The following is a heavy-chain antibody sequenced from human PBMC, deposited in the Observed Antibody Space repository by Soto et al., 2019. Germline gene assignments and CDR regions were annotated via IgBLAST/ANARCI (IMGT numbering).Heavy chain of an antibody. D-gene: IGHD3-16*02. CDR2: ISYDGSNK. CDR1: GFTFSSYA. V-gene: IGHV3-30-3*01. J-gene: IGHJ4*02. CDR3: ARDSYDYVWGSYRSPPDY. Sequence: QVQLVESGGGVVQPGRSLRLSCAASGFTFSSYAMHWVRQAPGKGLEWVAVISYDGSNKYYADSVKGRFTNSRDNSKNKLYLQMNSLRAEDTAVYYCARDSYDYVWGSYRSPPDYWGQGTLVTVSS.